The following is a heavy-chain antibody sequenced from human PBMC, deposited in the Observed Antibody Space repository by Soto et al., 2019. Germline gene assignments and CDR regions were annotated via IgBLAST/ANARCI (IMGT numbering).Heavy chain of an antibody. CDR2: INHSGST. V-gene: IGHV4-34*01. Sequence: SETLSLTCAVYGGSFSGYYWSWIRQPPGKGLEWIGEINHSGSTNYNPSLKSRVTISVDTSKNQFSRKLSSVTAADTAVYYCARGPYITMVRGVSMAPHADLGYWGQGTLVTVSS. J-gene: IGHJ4*02. D-gene: IGHD3-10*01. CDR1: GGSFSGYY. CDR3: ARGPYITMVRGVSMAPHADLGY.